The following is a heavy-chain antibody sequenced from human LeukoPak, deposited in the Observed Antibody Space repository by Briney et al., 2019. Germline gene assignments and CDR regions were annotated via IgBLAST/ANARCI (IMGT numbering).Heavy chain of an antibody. CDR2: IKSDGST. CDR3: ARAPSEIGGYYPEYFRR. CDR1: GFTFSSYR. Sequence: PAGSLRLSCAASGFTFSSYRMHWLPHAPGKGLVWVSRIKSDGSTSYADCVKGGFTTSRDNAKNTLSLQMNSLRAEDTRVYYCARAPSEIGGYYPEYFRRWGQGTLVTVSP. J-gene: IGHJ1*01. V-gene: IGHV3-74*01. D-gene: IGHD3-22*01.